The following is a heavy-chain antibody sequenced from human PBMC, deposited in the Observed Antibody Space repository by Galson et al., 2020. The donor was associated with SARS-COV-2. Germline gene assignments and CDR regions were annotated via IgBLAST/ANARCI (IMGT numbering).Heavy chain of an antibody. D-gene: IGHD2-15*01. Sequence: ASVKVSCKASGYTFTSYAMHWVRQAPGQRLEWMGWINAGTGTTNYSQKFQGRVTITRATSASTAYMELSSLRTEDTAVYYCARGYCSGGSCYFGPRSDDYWGQGTLVTVAA. CDR2: INAGTGTT. V-gene: IGHV1-3*01. CDR3: ARGYCSGGSCYFGPRSDDY. CDR1: GYTFTSYA. J-gene: IGHJ4*02.